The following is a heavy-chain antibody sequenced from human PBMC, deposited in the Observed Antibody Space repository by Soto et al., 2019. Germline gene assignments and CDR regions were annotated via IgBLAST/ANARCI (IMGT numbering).Heavy chain of an antibody. CDR2: IYYSGSS. CDR1: GVSFSTYY. D-gene: IGHD2-15*01. J-gene: IGHJ4*02. Sequence: QVQLQESGPGLVKPSETLSLTCTVSGVSFSTYYWSWIRQAPGKGLEWNGYIYYSGSSNYNPSLKSRATMSVDTSKNQLSLKLSSVTAADTAVYYCARDQGGPFDYWGQGTLVTVSS. CDR3: ARDQGGPFDY. V-gene: IGHV4-59*01.